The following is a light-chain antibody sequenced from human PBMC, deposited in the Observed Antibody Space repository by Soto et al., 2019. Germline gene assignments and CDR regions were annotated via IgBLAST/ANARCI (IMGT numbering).Light chain of an antibody. J-gene: IGLJ7*01. CDR2: RNN. CDR3: ATWDDSLNGMV. CDR1: SSNIGSNT. Sequence: QSVLTQPPSASGTPGQRVTISCSGSSSNIGSNTVNWYHQFPGTAPKLLIYRNNQRPSGVPDRVSGSKSGTSASLTISGLQSEDEADYYCATWDDSLNGMVFGRGTQLTVL. V-gene: IGLV1-44*01.